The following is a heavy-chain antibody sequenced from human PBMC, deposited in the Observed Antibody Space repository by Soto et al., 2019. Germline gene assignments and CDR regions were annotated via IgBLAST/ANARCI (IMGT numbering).Heavy chain of an antibody. V-gene: IGHV1-18*04. CDR1: GYTFTSYG. CDR2: ISAYNGNT. Sequence: QVQLVQSGAEVKKPGASVKVSCKASGYTFTSYGISWVRQAPGQGLEWMGWISAYNGNTNYAQKLQGRATMTTDTPTSTAHMELRSLRSDDTAVYYCRRAPGSGYDGELSDYWGQGTLVTVSS. J-gene: IGHJ4*02. CDR3: RRAPGSGYDGELSDY. D-gene: IGHD5-12*01.